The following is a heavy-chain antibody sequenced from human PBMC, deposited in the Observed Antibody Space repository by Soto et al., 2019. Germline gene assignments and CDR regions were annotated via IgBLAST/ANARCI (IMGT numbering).Heavy chain of an antibody. CDR2: MNPNSGHT. CDR3: TRGRNSGDGYNGGGY. Sequence: ASVKVSCKASGYTFISFDINWVRQATGQGLEWMGWMNPNSGHTGYAQKFQGRVTMTRDTSISTAYMELSSLRYEDTAVYHCTRGRNSGDGYNGGGYWGQGTLV. J-gene: IGHJ4*02. V-gene: IGHV1-8*01. D-gene: IGHD1-1*01. CDR1: GYTFISFD.